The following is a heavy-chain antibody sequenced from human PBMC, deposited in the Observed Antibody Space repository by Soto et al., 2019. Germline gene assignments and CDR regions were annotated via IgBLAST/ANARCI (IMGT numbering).Heavy chain of an antibody. D-gene: IGHD1-26*01. J-gene: IGHJ4*02. CDR1: GGTFSSYA. CDR3: ARAYSGIVGATFDY. V-gene: IGHV1-69*06. CDR2: IIPILGTA. Sequence: QVQLVQSGAEVKKPGSSVKVSCKASGGTFSSYAISWVRQAPGQGLEWMGGIIPILGTANYAKKFQGRVTITADKYTSTAYMELSSLRSEDTAVYYCARAYSGIVGATFDYWGQGTLVTVSS.